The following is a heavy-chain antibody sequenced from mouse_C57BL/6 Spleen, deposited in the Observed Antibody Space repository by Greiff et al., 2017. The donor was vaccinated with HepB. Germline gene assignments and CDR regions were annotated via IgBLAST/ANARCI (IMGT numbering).Heavy chain of an antibody. CDR2: FYPGSGSI. CDR3: ARHDPYGSSLAY. CDR1: GYTFTEYT. D-gene: IGHD1-1*01. Sequence: QVHVKQSGAELVKPGASVKLSCKASGYTFTEYTIHWVKQRSGQGLEWIGWFYPGSGSIKYNEKFKDKATLTADKSSSTVYMELSRLTSEDSAVYFCARHDPYGSSLAYWGQGTTLTVSS. V-gene: IGHV1-62-2*01. J-gene: IGHJ2*01.